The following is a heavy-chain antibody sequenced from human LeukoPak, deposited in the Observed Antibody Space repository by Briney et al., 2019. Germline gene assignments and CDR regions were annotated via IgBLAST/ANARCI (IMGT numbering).Heavy chain of an antibody. D-gene: IGHD5-18*01. CDR1: GFTFSSYA. V-gene: IGHV3-30*04. CDR3: ARDRNTAMIYFDY. CDR2: ISYDGSNK. Sequence: GGSLRLSCAASGFTFSSYAMHWVRQAPGKGLEWMAVISYDGSNKYYADSVKGRFTISRDNSKNTLYLQMNSLRAEDTAVYYCARDRNTAMIYFDYWGQGTLVTVSA. J-gene: IGHJ4*02.